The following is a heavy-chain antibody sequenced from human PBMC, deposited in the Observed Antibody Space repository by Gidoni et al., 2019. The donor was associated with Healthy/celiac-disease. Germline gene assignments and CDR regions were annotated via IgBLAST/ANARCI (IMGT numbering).Heavy chain of an antibody. CDR1: GFTFSSYA. J-gene: IGHJ4*02. V-gene: IGHV3-23*01. CDR3: AKARYYYDSSGYSTTFDY. CDR2: ISGSGGST. D-gene: IGHD3-22*01. Sequence: EVQLLESGGGLVQPGGSLRLSCAASGFTFSSYAMSWVRQATGKGLEWVSAISGSGGSTYYADSVKGRFTISRDNSKNTLYLQMNSLRAEDTAVYYCAKARYYYDSSGYSTTFDYWGQGTLVTVSS.